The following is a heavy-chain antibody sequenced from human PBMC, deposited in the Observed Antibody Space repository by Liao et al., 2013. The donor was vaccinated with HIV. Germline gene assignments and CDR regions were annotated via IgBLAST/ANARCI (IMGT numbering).Heavy chain of an antibody. J-gene: IGHJ4*02. CDR3: AREKLTDVFDY. CDR2: IYYSGST. CDR1: GGSFSGYY. V-gene: IGHV4-34*11. Sequence: QVQLQQWGAGLLKPSETLSLTCAVYGGSFSGYYWSWIRQPPGKGLEWIGYIYYSGSTYYNPSLKSRVTISVDTSKNQFSLKLSSVTAADTAVYYCAREKLTDVFDYWGQGTLVTVSS. D-gene: IGHD4/OR15-4a*01.